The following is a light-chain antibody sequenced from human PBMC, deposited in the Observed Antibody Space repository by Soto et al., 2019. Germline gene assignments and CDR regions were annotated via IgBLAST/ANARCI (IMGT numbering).Light chain of an antibody. CDR2: GAS. Sequence: DIQMTQSPSSLSASLGDRVSITCRANQGIANNLAWYQQKPGKVPKLLIYGASALHSGVPSRFSGSGSETEFTLIINSLQPEDVVTYYCQTYNTVPTWTFGQGTKVEIK. J-gene: IGKJ1*01. CDR3: QTYNTVPTWT. CDR1: QGIANN. V-gene: IGKV1-27*01.